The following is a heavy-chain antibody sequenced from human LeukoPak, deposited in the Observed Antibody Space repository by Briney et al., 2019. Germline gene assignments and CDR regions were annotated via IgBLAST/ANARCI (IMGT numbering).Heavy chain of an antibody. CDR2: MNPNSGNT. Sequence: GASVKVSCKASGYTFTSFDINWVRQATGQGLEWMGWMNPNSGNTGYAQKFQGRVTMTRNTSISTAYMELSSLRSEDTAVYYCARGPSAYCSGGCCYSGSAWFDPWGQGTLVTVSS. V-gene: IGHV1-8*01. CDR3: ARGPSAYCSGGCCYSGSAWFDP. J-gene: IGHJ5*02. D-gene: IGHD2-15*01. CDR1: GYTFTSFD.